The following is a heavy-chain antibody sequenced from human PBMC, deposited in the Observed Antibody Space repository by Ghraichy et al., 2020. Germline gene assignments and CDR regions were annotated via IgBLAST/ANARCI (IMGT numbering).Heavy chain of an antibody. J-gene: IGHJ4*02. D-gene: IGHD1-26*01. CDR1: GFSLGTFGMR. CDR2: IDWNDDQ. CDR3: ARMGRYSDTDGSYYFDY. Sequence: SGPTLVKPTQTLTLTCTFSGFSLGTFGMRVAWIRQSPGKALEWLARIDWNDDQFYSASLRTRLTISKDTSKNQVVLTMTNVDPVDTATYYCARMGRYSDTDGSYYFDYWGQGTLVTVSS. V-gene: IGHV2-70*04.